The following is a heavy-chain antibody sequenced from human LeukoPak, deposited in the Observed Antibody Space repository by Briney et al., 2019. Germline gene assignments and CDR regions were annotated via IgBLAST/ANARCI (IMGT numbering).Heavy chain of an antibody. CDR3: AKVTGDYYDTSGAFDY. Sequence: QPGGSLRLSCAVSGFIFSSYGMHWVRQAPGKGLEWVARIWHDGSNDDYADSVKGRFTISRDNSKNTLYLQMNSLRAEDTAIYYCAKVTGDYYDTSGAFDYWGQGTLVTVSS. J-gene: IGHJ4*02. D-gene: IGHD3-22*01. CDR1: GFIFSSYG. V-gene: IGHV3-33*06. CDR2: IWHDGSND.